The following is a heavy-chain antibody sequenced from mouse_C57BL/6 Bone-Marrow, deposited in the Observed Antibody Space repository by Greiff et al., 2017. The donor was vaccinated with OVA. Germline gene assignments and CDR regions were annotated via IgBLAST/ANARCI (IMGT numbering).Heavy chain of an antibody. V-gene: IGHV1-69*01. D-gene: IGHD2-2*01. CDR1: GYTFTSYW. CDR3: AREGYYWYFDV. CDR2: IDPSDSYT. J-gene: IGHJ1*03. Sequence: VQLQQPGAELVMPGASVKLSCKASGYTFTSYWMHWVKQRPGQGLEWIGEIDPSDSYTNYNQKFKGKSTLTVDKSSSTAYMQLSNLTSEDSAVYYCAREGYYWYFDVWGTGTTVTVSS.